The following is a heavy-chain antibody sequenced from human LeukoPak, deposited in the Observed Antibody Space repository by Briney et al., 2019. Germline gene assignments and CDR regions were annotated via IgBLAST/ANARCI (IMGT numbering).Heavy chain of an antibody. Sequence: GGSLRLSCAASGFTFSSYAMSWVRQAPGKGLEWVSSISSSSSYIYYADSVKGRFTIPRDNAKNSLYLQMNSLRAEDTAVYYCARRKAYSYGFDYWGQGTLVTVSS. V-gene: IGHV3-21*01. D-gene: IGHD5-18*01. CDR2: ISSSSSYI. CDR1: GFTFSSYA. J-gene: IGHJ4*02. CDR3: ARRKAYSYGFDY.